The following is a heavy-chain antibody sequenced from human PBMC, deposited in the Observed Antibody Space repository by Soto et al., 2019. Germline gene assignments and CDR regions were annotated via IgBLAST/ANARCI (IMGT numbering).Heavy chain of an antibody. CDR2: IYYSGST. Sequence: QMQLQESGPGLVRPSETLSLTCTVSGGSFSSYYWTWIRQSPGKGLEWIGYIYYSGSTDYNPSLRGRLAISIDTSKNQFSLRLNSMTAADTAVYYCAGRDCSGTNCYYLDYYYMDVWGKGTTVTVSS. V-gene: IGHV4-59*08. CDR1: GGSFSSYY. J-gene: IGHJ6*03. D-gene: IGHD2-2*01. CDR3: AGRDCSGTNCYYLDYYYMDV.